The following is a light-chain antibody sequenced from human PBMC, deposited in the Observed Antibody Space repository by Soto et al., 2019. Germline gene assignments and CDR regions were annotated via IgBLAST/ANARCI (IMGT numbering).Light chain of an antibody. Sequence: QSVLTQPASVSGSPGQSITISCTGTSSDVGGYNYVSWYQQHPGKAPKFMIYDVSNRPSGVSNRFSGSKSGNTASLTISSLQAEDEAVYYSSSYTTSNPPQIVFGPGTKVTVL. J-gene: IGLJ1*01. CDR1: SSDVGGYNY. V-gene: IGLV2-14*01. CDR2: DVS. CDR3: SSYTTSNPPQIV.